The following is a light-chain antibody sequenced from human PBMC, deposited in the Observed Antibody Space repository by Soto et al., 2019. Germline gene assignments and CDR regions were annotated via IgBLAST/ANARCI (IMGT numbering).Light chain of an antibody. V-gene: IGKV1-5*01. J-gene: IGKJ1*01. Sequence: DIQMTQSPSTLSGSVGDRVTITCRASQTISSWLAWYQQKPGKVPKLLIYDASSLESGVPSRFSGRGSGTEFALTMSSLQPDDFATYYCQQYDSIPTTFGQGTKVDIK. CDR2: DAS. CDR3: QQYDSIPTT. CDR1: QTISSW.